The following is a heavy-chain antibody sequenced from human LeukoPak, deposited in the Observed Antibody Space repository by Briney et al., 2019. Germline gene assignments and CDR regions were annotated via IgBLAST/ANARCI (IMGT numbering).Heavy chain of an antibody. CDR3: AKDKYTWGDNGDPLDF. CDR1: KFTFSSYA. J-gene: IGHJ4*02. Sequence: GSLRLSCAASKFTFSSYAMNWVRQAPGKGLEWVSGISASGGATYYADSVKGRFIISRDNSKSTVSLLMNSLTAEDTAIYYCAKDKYTWGDNGDPLDFWGQGTLVSVSS. CDR2: ISASGGAT. V-gene: IGHV3-23*01. D-gene: IGHD4-17*01.